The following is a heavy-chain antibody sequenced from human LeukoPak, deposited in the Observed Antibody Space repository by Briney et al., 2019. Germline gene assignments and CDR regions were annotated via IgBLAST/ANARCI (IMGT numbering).Heavy chain of an antibody. CDR3: ARKHSGYDLGGAFDI. J-gene: IGHJ3*02. V-gene: IGHV4-30-4*01. D-gene: IGHD5-12*01. CDR2: IYYSGST. CDR1: GGSISSGDYY. Sequence: SETLSLTCTVSGGSISSGDYYWSWIRQPPGKGLEWIGYIYYSGSTYYNPSLKSRVTISVDTSKNQFSLKLSSVTAADTAVYYCARKHSGYDLGGAFDIWGQGTMVTVSS.